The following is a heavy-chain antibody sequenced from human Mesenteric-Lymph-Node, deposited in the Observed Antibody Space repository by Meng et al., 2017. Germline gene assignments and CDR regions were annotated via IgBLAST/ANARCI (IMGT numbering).Heavy chain of an antibody. CDR2: INPNSGGT. D-gene: IGHD4-17*01. CDR1: GYTFTGYY. CDR3: ARGRIGYGDYDRDAFDI. V-gene: IGHV1-2*06. Sequence: ASVKVSCKASGYTFTGYYMHWVRQAPGQGLEWMGRINPNSGGTNYAQKFQGRVTITADKSTSTAYMELSSLRSGDTAVYYCARGRIGYGDYDRDAFDIWGQGTMVTVSS. J-gene: IGHJ3*02.